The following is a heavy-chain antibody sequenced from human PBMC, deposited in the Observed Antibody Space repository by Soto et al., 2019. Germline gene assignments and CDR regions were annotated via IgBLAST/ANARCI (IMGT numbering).Heavy chain of an antibody. V-gene: IGHV1-46*03. CDR1: GYIFTSYY. Sequence: ASVKVSCKAVGYIFTSYYIHWVRQAPGQGLEWMGLINPSGGSTNYAQKFQGRVTMTRDTSTSTVYMELSSLRSEDTAVYYCARDGNTMVRGVIYYYYGMDVWGQGTTVTVCS. D-gene: IGHD3-10*01. CDR2: INPSGGST. CDR3: ARDGNTMVRGVIYYYYGMDV. J-gene: IGHJ6*02.